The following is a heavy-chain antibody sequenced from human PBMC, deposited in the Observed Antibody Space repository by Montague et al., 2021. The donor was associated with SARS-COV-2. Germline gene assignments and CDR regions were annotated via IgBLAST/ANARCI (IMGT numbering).Heavy chain of an antibody. D-gene: IGHD5-24*01. V-gene: IGHV4-59*08. CDR1: GGSISSYY. Sequence: SETLSLTCNVSGGSISSYYWCWTCQPPGQGLERIGFIADNGITNYSGSLSRRVTMSVDTSKTQFSLRLTSVSAADTAVYYCARQNRRDVYGLYHFEYWGQGTLVTVSS. CDR3: ARQNRRDVYGLYHFEY. CDR2: IADNGIT. J-gene: IGHJ4*02.